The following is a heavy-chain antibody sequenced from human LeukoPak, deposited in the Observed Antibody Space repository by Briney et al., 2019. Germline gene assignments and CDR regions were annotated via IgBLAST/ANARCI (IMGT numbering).Heavy chain of an antibody. V-gene: IGHV3-23*01. D-gene: IGHD3-3*01. J-gene: IGHJ4*02. CDR2: ISGSGGST. CDR1: GFTFSSYA. Sequence: RSGGSLRLSCAASGFTFSSYAMSWVRQAPGKGLEWVSAISGSGGSTYYADSVKGRFTISRDNSKNTLYLQMNSLSAEDTAVYYCAKDKAIFGVVTVDYWGRGTLVTVSS. CDR3: AKDKAIFGVVTVDY.